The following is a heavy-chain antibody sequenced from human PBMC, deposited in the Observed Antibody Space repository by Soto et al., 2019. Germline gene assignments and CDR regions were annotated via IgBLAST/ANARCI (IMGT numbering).Heavy chain of an antibody. CDR2: ISGSGGST. CDR1: GFTFSSYA. CDR3: ANVLYIAAARPYHY. Sequence: HPGGSLRLSCAASGFTFSSYAMSWVRQAPGKGLEWVSAISGSGGSTYYADSVKGRFTISRDNSKNTLYLQMNSLRAEDTAVYYFANVLYIAAARPYHYSGPTPLVTVSS. D-gene: IGHD6-13*01. J-gene: IGHJ4*02. V-gene: IGHV3-23*01.